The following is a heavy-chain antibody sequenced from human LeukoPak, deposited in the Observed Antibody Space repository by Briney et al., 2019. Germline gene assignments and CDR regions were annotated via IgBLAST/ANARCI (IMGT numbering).Heavy chain of an antibody. CDR3: WRDRTRFGELLLL. Sequence: ASVKVSCKASGGTFSSYAISCVRQAPGQGLEWMGWISAYNGNTNYAQQLQGRVTMTTDTSTSTDYMELRSLRSDDTAVYYCWRDRTRFGELLLLWGQGTLVTVSS. CDR1: GGTFSSYA. V-gene: IGHV1-18*01. D-gene: IGHD3-10*01. J-gene: IGHJ4*02. CDR2: ISAYNGNT.